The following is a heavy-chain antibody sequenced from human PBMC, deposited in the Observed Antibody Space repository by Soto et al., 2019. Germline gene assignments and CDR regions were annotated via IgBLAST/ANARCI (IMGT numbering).Heavy chain of an antibody. CDR2: ISSGRSYI. D-gene: IGHD3-3*01. CDR3: ARSLRFLEWLQDPQYYFYGMDV. J-gene: IGHJ6*02. V-gene: IGHV3-21*01. Sequence: PGGFLRLSCAASGFTFSTYSINWVRQAPGKGLEWVSSISSGRSYIYYADSVKGRFTISRDNAKNSLDLQMNSLRAEDTAVYYCARSLRFLEWLQDPQYYFYGMDVWGQGTTVTVSS. CDR1: GFTFSTYS.